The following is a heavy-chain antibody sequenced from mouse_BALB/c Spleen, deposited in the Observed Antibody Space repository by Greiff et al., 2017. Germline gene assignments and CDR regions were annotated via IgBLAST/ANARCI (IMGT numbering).Heavy chain of an antibody. V-gene: IGHV5-2*03. Sequence: EVMLVESGGGLVQPGESLKLSCESNEYEFPSHDMSWVRKTPEKRLELVAAINSDGGSTYYPDTMERRFIISRDNAKNTLYLEMSSLRSEDTAMYYCARGYDYALAYWGQGTLVTVSA. CDR1: EYEFPSHD. J-gene: IGHJ3*01. D-gene: IGHD2-4*01. CDR2: INSDGGST. CDR3: ARGYDYALAY.